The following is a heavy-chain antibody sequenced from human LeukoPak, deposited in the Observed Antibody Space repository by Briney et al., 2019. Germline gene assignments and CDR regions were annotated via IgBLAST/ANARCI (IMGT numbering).Heavy chain of an antibody. Sequence: SETLSLTCTVSGGSVYTSDYYWGWVRQPPGKGPEWIGDIFYTGKTNYNPSLKSRVSISIDTSKNQFSLKLTSVTAADTAVYYCARGDDCSYSSCERRWFDPWGQGTLVTVSS. J-gene: IGHJ5*02. CDR2: IFYTGKT. CDR3: ARGDDCSYSSCERRWFDP. D-gene: IGHD2-2*01. CDR1: GGSVYTSDYY. V-gene: IGHV4-39*07.